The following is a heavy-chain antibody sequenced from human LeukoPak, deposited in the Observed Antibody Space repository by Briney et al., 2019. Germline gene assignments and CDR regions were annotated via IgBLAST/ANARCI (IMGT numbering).Heavy chain of an antibody. CDR2: ISAYNDNT. J-gene: IGHJ6*02. CDR1: GYTFTSYG. V-gene: IGHV1-18*01. D-gene: IGHD5-24*01. Sequence: ASVKVSCKASGYTFTSYGISWVRQAPGQGLEWMGWISAYNDNTNYAQKLQGRVTMTTDTSTSTAYMELRSLRSDDTAVYYCARGGDGYNSDYYYGMDVWGQGTTVTV. CDR3: ARGGDGYNSDYYYGMDV.